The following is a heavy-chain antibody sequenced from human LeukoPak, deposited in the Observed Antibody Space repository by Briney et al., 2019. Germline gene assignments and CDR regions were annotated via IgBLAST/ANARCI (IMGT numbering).Heavy chain of an antibody. D-gene: IGHD4-23*01. CDR3: ARDSVGGDY. Sequence: GASLKVSCTASGYSFTSYYMHWVRHAPGQGLEWMGIINPSGGSTSYAQKFQGRVTMTRDTSTSTVYMELSSLRSEDTAVYYCARDSVGGDYWGQGTLVTVSS. CDR2: INPSGGST. V-gene: IGHV1-46*01. CDR1: GYSFTSYY. J-gene: IGHJ4*02.